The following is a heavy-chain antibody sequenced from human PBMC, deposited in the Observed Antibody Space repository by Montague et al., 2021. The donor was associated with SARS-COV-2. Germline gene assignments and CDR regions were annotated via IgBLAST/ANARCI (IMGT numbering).Heavy chain of an antibody. CDR3: TRGNGWYQP. Sequence: SETLSLTCSVSGSYLRGYFWSWVRQPPGQRLEWIGYILYNGTATXXPALRSRLIMSVDMSRNQFSLDLRSMTVTDTAFYYCTRGNGWYQPWGRGTLVTVSA. D-gene: IGHD2-8*01. J-gene: IGHJ5*02. CDR1: GSYLRGYF. V-gene: IGHV4-59*13. CDR2: ILYNGTA.